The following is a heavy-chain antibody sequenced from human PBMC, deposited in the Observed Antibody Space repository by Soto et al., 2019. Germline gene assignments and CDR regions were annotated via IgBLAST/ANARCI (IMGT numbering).Heavy chain of an antibody. Sequence: PGGSLRLSCAASGFSFSNYWMHWVRQGPGKGLVWVSRISTGGGTPSYADSVRGRFTISRDNAKNTLYLQMNSLRAEDTAVYYCARGRYYYYGMDVWGQGTTVTVSS. CDR2: ISTGGGTP. CDR3: ARGRYYYYGMDV. J-gene: IGHJ6*02. CDR1: GFSFSNYW. V-gene: IGHV3-74*01.